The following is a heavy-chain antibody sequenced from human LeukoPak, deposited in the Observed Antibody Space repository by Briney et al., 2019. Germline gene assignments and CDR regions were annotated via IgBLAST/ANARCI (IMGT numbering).Heavy chain of an antibody. V-gene: IGHV4-4*07. D-gene: IGHD6-19*01. CDR2: IYTSGST. Sequence: SETLSLTCTVSGGSISSNYWSWSRQPAGKGLEWIGRIYTSGSTNYNPSLKSRVTISVDKSKNQFSLKLSSVPAADTRMYYCASLYSSGWYYFDYWGQGTLVTVSS. CDR3: ASLYSSGWYYFDY. CDR1: GGSISSNY. J-gene: IGHJ4*02.